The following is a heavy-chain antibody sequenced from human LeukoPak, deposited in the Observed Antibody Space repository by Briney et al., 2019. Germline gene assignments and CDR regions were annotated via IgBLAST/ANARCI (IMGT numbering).Heavy chain of an antibody. V-gene: IGHV3-33*01. CDR2: IWYAGTIK. Sequence: HPGGPQRLSFTPAGLRLGKEGMTWGPQAPEKGQEWVAVIWYAGTIKYYADSVRGRFTISRDNSKNTLYLQMNSLRAEDTAVYYCATAIDYGDRRELPGGFDFWGQGTLVTVSS. J-gene: IGHJ4*02. CDR1: GLRLGKEG. CDR3: ATAIDYGDRRELPGGFDF. D-gene: IGHD4-17*01.